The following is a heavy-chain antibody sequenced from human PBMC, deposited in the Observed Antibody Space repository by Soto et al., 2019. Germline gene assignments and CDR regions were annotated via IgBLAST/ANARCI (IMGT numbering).Heavy chain of an antibody. CDR1: GGSISSGGYS. CDR2: IYHSGSP. J-gene: IGHJ4*02. V-gene: IGHV4-30-2*01. Sequence: QLQLQESGSGLVKPSQTLSLTCAVSGGSISSGGYSWSWIRQPPGKGLEWIGYIYHSGSPSYNPSLKSRVTISVDRSKNQFSLKLTPVPAAETAVYYCAAGGGLPRYYWGQGTLVTVSS. CDR3: AAGGGLPRYY. D-gene: IGHD5-12*01.